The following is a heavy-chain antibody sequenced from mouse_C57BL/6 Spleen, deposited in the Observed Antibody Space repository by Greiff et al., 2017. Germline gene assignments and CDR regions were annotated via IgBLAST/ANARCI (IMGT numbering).Heavy chain of an antibody. V-gene: IGHV5-9-1*02. D-gene: IGHD1-1*01. CDR2: ISSGGDYI. CDR3: TRGGYGSSYWFAY. J-gene: IGHJ3*01. Sequence: DVKLVESGEGLVKPGGSLKLSCAASGFTFSSYAMSWVRQTPEQRLEWVAYISSGGDYIYYADTVKGRFTISRDNARNTLYLQMSSLKSEDTAMYYCTRGGYGSSYWFAYWGQGTLVTVSA. CDR1: GFTFSSYA.